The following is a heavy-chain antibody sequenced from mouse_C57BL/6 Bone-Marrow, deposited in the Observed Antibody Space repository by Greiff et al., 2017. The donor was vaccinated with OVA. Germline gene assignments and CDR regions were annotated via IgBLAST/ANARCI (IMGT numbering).Heavy chain of an antibody. CDR1: GFTFSSYA. D-gene: IGHD4-1*02. CDR2: ISDGGSYT. V-gene: IGHV5-4*03. J-gene: IGHJ2*01. CDR3: ARSNWDYFDY. Sequence: EVKVVESGGGLVKPGGSLKLSCAASGFTFSSYAMSWVRQTPEKRLEWVATISDGGSYTYYPDNVKGRFTISRDNAKNNLYLQMSHLKSEDTAMYYCARSNWDYFDYWGQGTTLTVSS.